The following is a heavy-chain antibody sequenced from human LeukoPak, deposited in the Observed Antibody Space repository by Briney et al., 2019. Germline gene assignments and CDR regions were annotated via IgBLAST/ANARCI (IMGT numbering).Heavy chain of an antibody. J-gene: IGHJ4*02. CDR2: IKQDGSEK. CDR3: ARSALDY. Sequence: GGSLRLSCAASGFTVSSNYMSWVRQPPGKGLEWVANIKQDGSEKYYVDSVKGRFTISRDNAKKSLFLQMNSLRAEDTAVYYCARSALDYWGQGTLVTVSS. V-gene: IGHV3-7*01. CDR1: GFTVSSNY.